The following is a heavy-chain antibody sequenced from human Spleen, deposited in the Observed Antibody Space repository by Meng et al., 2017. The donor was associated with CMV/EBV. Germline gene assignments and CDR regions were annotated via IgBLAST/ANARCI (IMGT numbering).Heavy chain of an antibody. Sequence: CAASGFTVSSNYMSWVRQAPGKGLEWVSVIYSGGSTYYADSVKGRFTISRDNSKNTLYLQMNSLRAEDTAVYHCAKDVRNWNFGFDSWGQGTLVTVSS. V-gene: IGHV3-53*01. CDR3: AKDVRNWNFGFDS. CDR1: GFTVSSNY. CDR2: IYSGGST. J-gene: IGHJ4*02. D-gene: IGHD1-20*01.